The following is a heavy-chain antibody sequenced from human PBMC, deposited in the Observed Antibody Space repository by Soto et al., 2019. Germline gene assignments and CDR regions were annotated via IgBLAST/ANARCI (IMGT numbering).Heavy chain of an antibody. D-gene: IGHD5-12*01. J-gene: IGHJ4*02. CDR2: VKDGGHT. CDR3: ARGQEGVVATH. CDR1: GGSLSGYY. Sequence: QVQLQQWGAGLLKPSETLSLNCAVNGGSLSGYYWSWIRQPPGKGLGWIGEVKDGGHTNYSPSLRGRVAVSSDTSNSQFSLRLNSVTAADTGVYYCARGQEGVVATHWDQGSLVTVSS. V-gene: IGHV4-34*01.